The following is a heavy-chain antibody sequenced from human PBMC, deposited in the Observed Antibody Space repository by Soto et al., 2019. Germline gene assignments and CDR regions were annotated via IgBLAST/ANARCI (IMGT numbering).Heavy chain of an antibody. CDR2: IRGSGGST. CDR1: GFTFSSYA. CDR3: AKDRGTWGKVRATNWSAR. D-gene: IGHD3-10*01. V-gene: IGHV3-23*01. Sequence: EVQLLESGGGLVQPGGSLRLSCAASGFTFSSYAMGWVRQAPGKGLEWVSAIRGSGGSTYYPDSVNGRFTISRDNSKHTLYLQMNSLRAEDTAVYSRAKDRGTWGKVRATNWSARCGQGTLVTVAS. J-gene: IGHJ5*02.